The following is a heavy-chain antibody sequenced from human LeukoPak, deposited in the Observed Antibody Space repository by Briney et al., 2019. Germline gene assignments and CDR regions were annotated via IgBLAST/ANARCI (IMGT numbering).Heavy chain of an antibody. CDR2: ISGSGGST. CDR1: GFTFSSYG. V-gene: IGHV3-23*01. CDR3: AKVVFSYYYGSGSYAAGDFDY. D-gene: IGHD3-10*01. Sequence: GGSLRLSCAASGFTFSSYGMSWVRQAPGKGLEWVSAISGSGGSTYYADSVKGRFTISRDNSKNTLYLQMNSLRAEDTAVYYCAKVVFSYYYGSGSYAAGDFDYWGQGTLVTVSS. J-gene: IGHJ4*02.